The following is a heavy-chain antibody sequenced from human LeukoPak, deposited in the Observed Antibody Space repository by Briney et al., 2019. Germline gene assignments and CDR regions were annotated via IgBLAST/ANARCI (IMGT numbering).Heavy chain of an antibody. CDR2: IYYSGST. J-gene: IGHJ4*02. Sequence: SETLSLTCTVSGGSISSYYWSWIRQPPGKGLEWIGYIYYSGSTNYNPSLKSRVTISVNTSKNQFSLKLSSVTAADTAVYCCARGRDLKPYYFDYWGQGTLVTVSS. CDR3: ARGRDLKPYYFDY. V-gene: IGHV4-59*08. CDR1: GGSISSYY.